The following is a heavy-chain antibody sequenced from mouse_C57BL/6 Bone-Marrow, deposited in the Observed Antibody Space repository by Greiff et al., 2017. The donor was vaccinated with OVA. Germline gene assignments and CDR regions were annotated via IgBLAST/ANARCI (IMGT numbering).Heavy chain of an antibody. CDR1: GFTFSSYA. CDR3: ARDRRYYYGSSYDWYFDV. V-gene: IGHV5-4*01. J-gene: IGHJ1*03. D-gene: IGHD1-1*01. CDR2: ISDGGSYT. Sequence: EVQLVESGGGLVKPGGSLKLSCAASGFTFSSYAMSWVRQTPEKRLEWVATISDGGSYTYYPDNVKGRFTISRDNAKNNLYLQMSHLKSEDTAMYYCARDRRYYYGSSYDWYFDVWGTGTTVTVSS.